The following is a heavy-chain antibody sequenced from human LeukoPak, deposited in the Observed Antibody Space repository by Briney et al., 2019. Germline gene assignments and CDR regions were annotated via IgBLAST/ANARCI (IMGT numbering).Heavy chain of an antibody. V-gene: IGHV3-21*01. D-gene: IGHD5-18*01. CDR1: GFTFSSYS. J-gene: IGHJ4*02. CDR3: ASAGFRGYSYGYMVY. Sequence: GGSLRLSCAAFGFTFSSYSMNWVRQAPGKGLEWISSISSSSSYIYYADSVKGRFTISRDNAKNSLYLQMNSLRAEDTAVYYCASAGFRGYSYGYMVYWGQGTLVTVSS. CDR2: ISSSSSYI.